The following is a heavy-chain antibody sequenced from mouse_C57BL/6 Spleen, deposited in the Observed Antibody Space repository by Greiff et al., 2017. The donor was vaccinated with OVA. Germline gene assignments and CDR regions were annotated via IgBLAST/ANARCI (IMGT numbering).Heavy chain of an antibody. CDR3: AREGDLLWEGY. D-gene: IGHD2-1*01. J-gene: IGHJ2*01. Sequence: ESGPGLVKPSQSLSLTCSVTGYSITSGYYWNWIRQFPGNKLEWMGYISYDGSNNYNPSLKNRISITRDTSKNQFFLKLNSVTTEDTATYNCAREGDLLWEGYWGQGTTLTVSS. CDR2: ISYDGSN. CDR1: GYSITSGYY. V-gene: IGHV3-6*01.